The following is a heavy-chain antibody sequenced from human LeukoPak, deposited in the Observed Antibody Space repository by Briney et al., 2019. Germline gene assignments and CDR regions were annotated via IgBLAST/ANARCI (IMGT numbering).Heavy chain of an antibody. CDR3: ATTYYDISYGMDV. J-gene: IGHJ6*02. Sequence: SETLSLTCTVSGGSISSYYWSWIRQPPGKGLEWIGYIFYSGSTNYNPSLKSRVTISVDTSKNQFSLKLSSVTAADTAVYYCATTYYDISYGMDVWGQGTTVTVSS. CDR2: IFYSGST. CDR1: GGSISSYY. D-gene: IGHD3-9*01. V-gene: IGHV4-59*08.